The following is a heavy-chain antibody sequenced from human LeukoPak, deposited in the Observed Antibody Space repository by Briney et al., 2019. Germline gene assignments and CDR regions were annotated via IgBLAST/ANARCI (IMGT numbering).Heavy chain of an antibody. Sequence: SETLSLTCAVSAYSISSDYYWGWIRQPPGKVLEWIGTIYHSGTTYYNPSLKSRVTISVDTSKNQFSLKLSSVTAADTAVYYCARESVSSGTNWFDPWGQGTLVTVSS. D-gene: IGHD3-10*01. CDR2: IYHSGTT. V-gene: IGHV4-38-2*02. CDR3: ARESVSSGTNWFDP. J-gene: IGHJ5*02. CDR1: AYSISSDYY.